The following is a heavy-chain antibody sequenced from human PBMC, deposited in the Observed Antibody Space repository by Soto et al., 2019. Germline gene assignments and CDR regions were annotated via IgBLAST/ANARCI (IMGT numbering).Heavy chain of an antibody. CDR3: ARGNYFGSGTFDY. CDR2: ISGSSGST. D-gene: IGHD3-10*01. CDR1: GYTFTSYG. J-gene: IGHJ4*02. V-gene: IGHV1-18*01. Sequence: QVQLEQSGAEVKKPGASVQVSCKTSGYTFTSYGVSWVRQAPGQGLEWMAWISGSSGSTYYAQNFQGRVTVTTDTSTDTASMELRSPRSGDSAIYYCARGNYFGSGTFDYWGQGTLVTVSS.